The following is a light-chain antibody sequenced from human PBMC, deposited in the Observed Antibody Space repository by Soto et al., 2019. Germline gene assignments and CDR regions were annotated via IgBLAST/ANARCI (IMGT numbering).Light chain of an antibody. CDR3: SSYTSSSTV. CDR1: NSNIGTNA. CDR2: NNN. J-gene: IGLJ3*02. Sequence: QSVLTQPPSASVTPGQRVTISCSGSNSNIGTNAVNWYQQIPGTAPKLLIYNNNQRPSGVPDRFSGSKSGSSASLTICGLHSDDEADYYCSSYTSSSTVFGGGTKLTVL. V-gene: IGLV1-44*01.